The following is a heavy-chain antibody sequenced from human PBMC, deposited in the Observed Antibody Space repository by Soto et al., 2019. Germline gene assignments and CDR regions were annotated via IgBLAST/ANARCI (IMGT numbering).Heavy chain of an antibody. CDR1: GVSVNSGNYY. Sequence: SETLSLTGTVSGVSVNSGNYYWSWIRQTPGKGLEWIGYIYQSGSTRYNPSLKSRVTISLDTSKNQFSLKMSSVTAADTAVYNCARDPSYYGMYVWGQGTTVTVSS. CDR3: ARDPSYYGMYV. V-gene: IGHV4-61*01. CDR2: IYQSGST. J-gene: IGHJ6*02.